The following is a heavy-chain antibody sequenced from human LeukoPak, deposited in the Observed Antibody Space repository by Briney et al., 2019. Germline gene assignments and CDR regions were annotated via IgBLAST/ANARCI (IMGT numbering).Heavy chain of an antibody. J-gene: IGHJ3*02. D-gene: IGHD6-13*01. CDR2: ISGSGGST. CDR3: AKGRSWYRHDAFDI. CDR1: GFTFSTYS. V-gene: IGHV3-23*01. Sequence: GGSLRLSCAASGFTFSTYSMNWVRQAPGKGLEWVSAISGSGGSTYYADSVKGRFTISRDNSKNTLYLQMNSLRAEDTAVYYCAKGRSWYRHDAFDIWGQGTMVTVSS.